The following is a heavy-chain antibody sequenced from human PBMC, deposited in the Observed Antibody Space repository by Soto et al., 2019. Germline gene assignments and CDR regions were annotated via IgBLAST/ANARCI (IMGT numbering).Heavy chain of an antibody. CDR2: VNHNGRN. J-gene: IGHJ3*01. V-gene: IGHV4-34*01. CDR1: GGSFSGCF. Sequence: SETLSLTCDVYGGSFSGCFWDWIRQSPGKGLEWIGKVNHNGRNNYNPSLKSRVTISLDMSKKQISLKLTSVTAADTAVYYCARGGSSDWQVAFDFWGQGTMVTVS. CDR3: ARGGSSDWQVAFDF. D-gene: IGHD6-19*01.